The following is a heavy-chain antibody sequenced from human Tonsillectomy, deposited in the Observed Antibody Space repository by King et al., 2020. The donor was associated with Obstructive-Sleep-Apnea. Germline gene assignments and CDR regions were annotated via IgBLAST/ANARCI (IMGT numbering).Heavy chain of an antibody. Sequence: QLVQSGSELKKPGASVMISCKASGYTFTSYAMNWVRQAPGQGLEWMGWSNTNTGNPTYVQGFTGRVVFSLDTSVSTAYLQISSLKAEDTAVYYCARDSYYDTSGYQYYFDYWGQGTLVTVSS. V-gene: IGHV7-4-1*02. CDR2: SNTNTGNP. J-gene: IGHJ4*02. CDR3: ARDSYYDTSGYQYYFDY. D-gene: IGHD3-22*01. CDR1: GYTFTSYA.